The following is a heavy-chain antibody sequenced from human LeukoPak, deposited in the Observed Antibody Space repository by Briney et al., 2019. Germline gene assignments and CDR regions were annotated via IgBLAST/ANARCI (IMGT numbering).Heavy chain of an antibody. J-gene: IGHJ3*02. D-gene: IGHD2-2*01. Sequence: GGSLRLSCAASGFTFSNAWMSWVRQAPGKGLEWVSAISGSGGSTYYADSVKGRFTISRDNSKNTLYLQMNSLRAEDTAVYYCAKGSCSSTSCHPAFDIWGQGTMVTVSS. CDR1: GFTFSNAW. V-gene: IGHV3-23*01. CDR2: ISGSGGST. CDR3: AKGSCSSTSCHPAFDI.